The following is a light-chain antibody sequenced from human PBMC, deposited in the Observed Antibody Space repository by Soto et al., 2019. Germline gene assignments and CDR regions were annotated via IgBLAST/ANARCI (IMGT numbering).Light chain of an antibody. CDR3: RSYAASNNFYFV. CDR1: SSDVGGYNY. J-gene: IGLJ3*02. Sequence: QSALTQPPSASGSPGQSVTISCTGTSSDVGGYNYVSWYQQYPGRAPKLMIYEVTKRPSGVPDRFSGSKSGNTASLTVSGLQAEYEGDYYCRSYAASNNFYFVFGGWTQLTVL. CDR2: EVT. V-gene: IGLV2-8*01.